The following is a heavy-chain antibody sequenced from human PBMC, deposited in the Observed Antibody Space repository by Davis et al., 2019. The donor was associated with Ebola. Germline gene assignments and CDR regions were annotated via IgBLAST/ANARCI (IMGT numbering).Heavy chain of an antibody. V-gene: IGHV3-33*08. CDR1: GFTFSSYG. D-gene: IGHD1-26*01. Sequence: PGGSLRLSCAASGFTFSSYGMHWVRQAPGKGLEWVAVIWYDGSNKYYADSVKGRFTISRDNSKNTLYLQMNSLRAEDTAVYYCARDLFGYSGSYYGFDYWGQGTLVTVSS. CDR3: ARDLFGYSGSYYGFDY. CDR2: IWYDGSNK. J-gene: IGHJ4*02.